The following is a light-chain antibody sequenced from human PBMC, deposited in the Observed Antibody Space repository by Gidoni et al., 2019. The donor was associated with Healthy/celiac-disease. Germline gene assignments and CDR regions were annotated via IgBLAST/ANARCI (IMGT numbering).Light chain of an antibody. CDR1: QSISSY. V-gene: IGKV1-39*01. CDR3: QQSYSTPALT. Sequence: DIQMTQSPSSLSASVGDIVSLACRASQSISSYLNWYQQKPGKAPKLLIYAASSLQSGIPSRFSGSGFRIDVTPIISSLQPEDFATYYCQQSYSTPALTFGGGTKVEIK. CDR2: AAS. J-gene: IGKJ4*01.